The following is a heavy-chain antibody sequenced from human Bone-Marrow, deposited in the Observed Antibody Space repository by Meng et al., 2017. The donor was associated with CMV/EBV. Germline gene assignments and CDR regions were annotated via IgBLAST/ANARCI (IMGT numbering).Heavy chain of an antibody. CDR3: ARDQTRRSGSYYGAYYYYGMDV. CDR1: GYTFTSYY. V-gene: IGHV1-46*01. J-gene: IGHJ6*02. D-gene: IGHD1-26*01. Sequence: ASVKVSCKASGYTFTSYYMHWVRQAPGHGLEWMGIINPSGGSTSYAQKFQGRVTMTRDTSTSTVYMELSSLRSEDTAVYYCARDQTRRSGSYYGAYYYYGMDVWGQGPTVTVSS. CDR2: INPSGGST.